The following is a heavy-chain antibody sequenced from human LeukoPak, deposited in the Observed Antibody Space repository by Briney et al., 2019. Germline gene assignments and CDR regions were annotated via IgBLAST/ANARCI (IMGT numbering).Heavy chain of an antibody. D-gene: IGHD6-19*01. CDR2: IYTSEST. V-gene: IGHV4-61*02. CDR3: ARGRKWLTGGGFDY. Sequence: SQTLSLTCTVSGGSISSGSYYWSWLRQPAGTGLDWFVRIYTSESTNYNSSLKSRVTISVDTSKNQFSLKLSSVTAADTAVYYCARGRKWLTGGGFDYWGQGTLVTVSS. CDR1: GGSISSGSYY. J-gene: IGHJ4*02.